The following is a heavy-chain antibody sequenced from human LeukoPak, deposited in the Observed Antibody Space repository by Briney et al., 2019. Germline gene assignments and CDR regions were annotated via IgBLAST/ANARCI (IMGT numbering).Heavy chain of an antibody. CDR2: ISSSSSYI. V-gene: IGHV3-21*01. J-gene: IGHJ4*02. CDR3: ARGALYGDYLDY. D-gene: IGHD4-17*01. CDR1: GFTFSSYS. Sequence: PGGSLRLSCAASGFTFSSYSMNWVRQAPGKGLEWVSSISSSSSYIYYVDSVKGRFTISRDNAKNSLYLQMNSLRAEDTAVYYCARGALYGDYLDYWGQGTLVTVSS.